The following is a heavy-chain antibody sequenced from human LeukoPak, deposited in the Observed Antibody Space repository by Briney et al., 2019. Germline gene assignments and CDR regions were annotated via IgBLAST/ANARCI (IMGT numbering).Heavy chain of an antibody. J-gene: IGHJ4*02. CDR3: ARAEGGPATAIY. CDR1: GFTFSSYA. CDR2: ISTGSSYT. V-gene: IGHV3-11*05. D-gene: IGHD2-21*02. Sequence: GGSLRLSCAASGFTFSSYAMSWVRQAPGRGLEWVSYISTGSSYTNYADSVKGRFTISRDNAKNSLYLQMNSLRAEDTALYYCARAEGGPATAIYWGQGTLVTVSS.